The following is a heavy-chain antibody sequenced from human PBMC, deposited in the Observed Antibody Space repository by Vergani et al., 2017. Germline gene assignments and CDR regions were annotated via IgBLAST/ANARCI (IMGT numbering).Heavy chain of an antibody. Sequence: DVDLVESGGGFVQPGGSRRLSCAASGFPFRTFSMFWVRQPPGKGLAWVSKISPDGRTTEYADSVRGRFTISRDNANSMLYLQMNSLRDDDTAVYYCARSGYCAHGVCYMTYYYYMDVWGKGTAVTVSS. CDR2: ISPDGRTT. D-gene: IGHD2-8*01. CDR1: GFPFRTFS. CDR3: ARSGYCAHGVCYMTYYYYMDV. V-gene: IGHV3-74*03. J-gene: IGHJ6*03.